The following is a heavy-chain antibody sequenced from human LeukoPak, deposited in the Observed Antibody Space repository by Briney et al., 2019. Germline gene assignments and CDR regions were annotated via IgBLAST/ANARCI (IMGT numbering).Heavy chain of an antibody. J-gene: IGHJ4*02. Sequence: SETLSLTCTVSGVSISSYYWSWIRQPPGKGLEWIGYIYYSGSTNYNPSLKSRVTISVDTSKNQFSLKLSSVTAADTAVYYCARDASVAGGFDYWGQGTLVTVSS. CDR3: ARDASVAGGFDY. V-gene: IGHV4-59*01. CDR1: GVSISSYY. CDR2: IYYSGST. D-gene: IGHD6-19*01.